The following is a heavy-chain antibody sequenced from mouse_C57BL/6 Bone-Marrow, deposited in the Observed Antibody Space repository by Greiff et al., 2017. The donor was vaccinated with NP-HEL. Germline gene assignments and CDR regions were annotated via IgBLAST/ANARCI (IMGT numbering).Heavy chain of an antibody. CDR1: GYAFSSSR. J-gene: IGHJ4*01. D-gene: IGHD4-1*01. Sequence: QVQLQQSGPELVKPGASVKISCKASGYAFSSSRMNWVKQRPGKGLEWIGRIYPGDGDTKYNGKFKGKATLTADKSSSTAYMQLSSLTSEDSAVYFCAINWVYYYAMDYWGQGTSVTVSS. CDR3: AINWVYYYAMDY. V-gene: IGHV1-82*01. CDR2: IYPGDGDT.